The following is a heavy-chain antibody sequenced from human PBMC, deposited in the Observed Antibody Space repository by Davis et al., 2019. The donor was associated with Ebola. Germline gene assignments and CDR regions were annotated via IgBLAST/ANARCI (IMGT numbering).Heavy chain of an antibody. CDR2: IRSKTYGGTP. D-gene: IGHD5-18*01. J-gene: IGHJ4*02. Sequence: GESLKISCAGSGFTFRSAWMCWVRQAPGKGLEWVGCIRSKTYGGTPEYAASVKGRFIISRDDSKSVAYLQMNSLKTDDTAVYYCTRWSGYTFGADGDYWGQGTLVTVSS. CDR3: TRWSGYTFGADGDY. CDR1: GFTFRSAW. V-gene: IGHV3-49*02.